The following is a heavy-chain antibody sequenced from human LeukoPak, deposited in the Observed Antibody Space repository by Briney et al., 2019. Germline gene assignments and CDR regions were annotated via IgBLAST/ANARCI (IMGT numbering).Heavy chain of an antibody. CDR2: INPSGGTT. CDR1: GYTFTSYH. V-gene: IGHV1-46*01. D-gene: IGHD3-22*01. J-gene: IGHJ5*01. CDR3: ARGLGMGHDSSGSDWFDS. Sequence: GASVKVSCKASGYTFTSYHMHWVRQAPGQGLEWMGIINPSGGTTNYAQKFRGRVTMTRDMSTSTVYMELSSLRSEDTAVYYCARGLGMGHDSSGSDWFDSWGQGTLVTVSS.